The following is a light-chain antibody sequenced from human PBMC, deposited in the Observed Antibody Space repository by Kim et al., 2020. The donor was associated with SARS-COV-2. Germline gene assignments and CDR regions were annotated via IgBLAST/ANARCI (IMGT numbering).Light chain of an antibody. CDR2: GAS. V-gene: IGKV3-20*01. Sequence: SPGERAPLPCRASQSLGSNFLAWYQQKPGQAPRLLIYGASSRATGVPDRFSGSGSGTDFTLTISRLEPEDLAVYYCLQYDTSPRTFGQGTKVDIK. CDR1: QSLGSNF. J-gene: IGKJ1*01. CDR3: LQYDTSPRT.